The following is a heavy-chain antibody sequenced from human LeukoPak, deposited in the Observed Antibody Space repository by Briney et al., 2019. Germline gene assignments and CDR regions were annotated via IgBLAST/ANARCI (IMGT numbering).Heavy chain of an antibody. CDR3: ASMVRGVPDFDY. CDR2: ISSSSSYI. CDR1: GFTFGSYS. D-gene: IGHD3-10*01. J-gene: IGHJ4*02. V-gene: IGHV3-21*01. Sequence: GSLRLSCAASGFTFGSYSMNWVRQAPGKGLEWVSSISSSSSYIYYADSVKGRFTISRDNAKNSLYLQMNSLRAEDTAVYYCASMVRGVPDFDYWGQGTLVTVSS.